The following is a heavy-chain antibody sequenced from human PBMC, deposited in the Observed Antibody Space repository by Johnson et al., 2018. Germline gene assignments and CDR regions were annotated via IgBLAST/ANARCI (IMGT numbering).Heavy chain of an antibody. V-gene: IGHV4-39*01. Sequence: QVQLQESGPGLVKPSETLSLTCTVSGGSISSSSYYWGWIRQPPGKGLEWIGSISYSGSTYYNPSLKSRVTLSVATSKNQFPLKLSPVTAADTAVYYCAIGGSRDCSSTSCYHDAFDIWGQGTMVTVSS. D-gene: IGHD2-2*01. CDR1: GGSISSSSYY. J-gene: IGHJ3*02. CDR3: AIGGSRDCSSTSCYHDAFDI. CDR2: ISYSGST.